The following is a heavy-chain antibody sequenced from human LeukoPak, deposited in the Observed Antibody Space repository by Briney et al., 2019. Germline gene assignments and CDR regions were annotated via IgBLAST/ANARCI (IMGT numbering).Heavy chain of an antibody. V-gene: IGHV4-4*07. CDR1: GGSISSYY. CDR2: IYTSGST. D-gene: IGHD3-9*01. CDR3: AGDLASPRYYWYFDL. Sequence: SETLSLTCTVSGGSISSYYWSWIRQPAGKGLEWIGRIYTSGSTNYNPSLKSRVTMSVDTSKNQFSLKLSSVTAADTAVYYCAGDLASPRYYWYFDLWGRGTLVTVSS. J-gene: IGHJ2*01.